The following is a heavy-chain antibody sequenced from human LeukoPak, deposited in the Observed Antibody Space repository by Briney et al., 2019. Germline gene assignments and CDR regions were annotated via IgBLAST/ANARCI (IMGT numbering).Heavy chain of an antibody. CDR3: ARVAKERVGGVYYFDY. CDR1: GFTFSDYD. V-gene: IGHV3-13*01. Sequence: GGSLRLTCAASGFTFSDYDMHWVRQATGKGLEWVSAIGTAGDTHYTGSVKGRFTISRENAKNSLYLQMNSLRAGDTAVYYCARVAKERVGGVYYFDYWGQGTLVTVSS. CDR2: IGTAGDT. J-gene: IGHJ4*02. D-gene: IGHD1-1*01.